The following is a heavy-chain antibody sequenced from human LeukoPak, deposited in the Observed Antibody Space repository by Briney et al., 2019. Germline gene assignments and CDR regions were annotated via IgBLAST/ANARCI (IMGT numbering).Heavy chain of an antibody. V-gene: IGHV3-23*01. D-gene: IGHD3-22*01. CDR3: AKDRYYYDSSGRFDY. CDR2: ISGSGGST. Sequence: GGSLRLSCAASGFTFSSYAMSWVRQAPGKGLEWVSAISGSGGSTYYADSVKGRFTISRDNSKNTLYLQMNSLRAEDTAVYYCAKDRYYYDSSGRFDYWGQGTLVAVSS. CDR1: GFTFSSYA. J-gene: IGHJ4*02.